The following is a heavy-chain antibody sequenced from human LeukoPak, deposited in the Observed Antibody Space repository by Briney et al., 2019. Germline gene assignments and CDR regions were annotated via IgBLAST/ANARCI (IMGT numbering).Heavy chain of an antibody. CDR3: AREMATTQSLDY. CDR1: GGTFSSYA. V-gene: IGHV1-69*13. D-gene: IGHD5-24*01. J-gene: IGHJ4*02. Sequence: SVKVSCKASGGTFSSYAISWVRQAPGQGLEWMGGIIPIFGTANFAQKFQGRVTITADESTSTAYMELSSLRSEDTAMYYCAREMATTQSLDYWGQGTLVTVSS. CDR2: IIPIFGTA.